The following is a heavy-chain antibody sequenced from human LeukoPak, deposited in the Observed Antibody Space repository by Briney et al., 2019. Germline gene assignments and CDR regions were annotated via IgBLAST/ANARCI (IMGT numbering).Heavy chain of an antibody. D-gene: IGHD3-10*01. Sequence: SETLSLTCAVYGGSFSGYYWSWIRQPPGKGLEWIGEINHSGSTNYNPSLKSRVTISVDTSKNQFSLKLSSVTAADTAVYYCARQTAMVRGVEDYWGQGTLVTVSS. J-gene: IGHJ4*02. CDR1: GGSFSGYY. CDR3: ARQTAMVRGVEDY. CDR2: INHSGST. V-gene: IGHV4-34*01.